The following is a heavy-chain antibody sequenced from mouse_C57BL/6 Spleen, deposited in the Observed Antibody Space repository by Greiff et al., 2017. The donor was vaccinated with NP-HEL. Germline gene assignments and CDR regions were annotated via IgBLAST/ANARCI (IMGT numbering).Heavy chain of an antibody. CDR1: GYTFTSYT. Sequence: VQRVESGAELARPGASVKMSCKASGYTFTSYTMHWVKQRPGQGLEWIGYINPSSGYTKYNQKFKDKATLTADESSSTAYMQLSSLTSEDSAVYYCAREAPFDYWGQGTTLTVSS. CDR3: AREAPFDY. J-gene: IGHJ2*01. CDR2: INPSSGYT. V-gene: IGHV1-4*01.